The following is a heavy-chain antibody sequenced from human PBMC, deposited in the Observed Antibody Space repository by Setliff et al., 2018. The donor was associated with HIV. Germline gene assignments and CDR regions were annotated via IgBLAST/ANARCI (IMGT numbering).Heavy chain of an antibody. CDR2: IHMRGGT. J-gene: IGHJ5*02. CDR3: AIDHVTNIAESGYGYTRIDP. V-gene: IGHV4-61*09. Sequence: KPSETLSLTCTVSGGSIISEISWWAWIRQPAGKGPEWLGQIHMRGGTDYNPSLEGRVTISLDTSMNQFSLKLTSVTAADTAVYYCAIDHVTNIAESGYGYTRIDPWGPGISVTVSS. CDR1: GGSIISEISW. D-gene: IGHD5-18*01.